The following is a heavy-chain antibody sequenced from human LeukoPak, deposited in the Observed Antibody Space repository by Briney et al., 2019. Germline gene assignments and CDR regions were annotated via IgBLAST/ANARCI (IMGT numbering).Heavy chain of an antibody. Sequence: SETLPLTCAVYVGSFSGYYWSWIRQPPGKGLEWIGEINHSGSTNYNPSLKSRVTISVDTSKNQFSLKLSSVTAADTAVYYCARGRGLLSRYYYYGMDVWGQGTTVTVS. CDR3: ARGRGLLSRYYYYGMDV. D-gene: IGHD2-15*01. CDR2: INHSGST. CDR1: VGSFSGYY. V-gene: IGHV4-34*01. J-gene: IGHJ6*02.